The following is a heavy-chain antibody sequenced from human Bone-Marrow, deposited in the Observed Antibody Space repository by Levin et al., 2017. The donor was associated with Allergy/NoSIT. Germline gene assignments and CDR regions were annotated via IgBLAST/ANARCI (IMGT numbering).Heavy chain of an antibody. V-gene: IGHV3-21*01. CDR2: ISRNGSAR. Sequence: GGSLRLSCATSGFTFRSYGMNWVRQAPGKGLEWVSSISRNGSARYYADSVKGRFTISRDNANNSLFLQMNGLRAEDTALYYCARPSYYCSSGNYSQPPLFDLWGQGSLVTVAS. D-gene: IGHD3-10*01. CDR1: GFTFRSYG. CDR3: ARPSYYCSSGNYSQPPLFDL. J-gene: IGHJ4*02.